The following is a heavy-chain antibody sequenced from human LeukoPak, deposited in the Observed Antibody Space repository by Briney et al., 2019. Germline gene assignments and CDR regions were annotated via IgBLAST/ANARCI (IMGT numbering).Heavy chain of an antibody. J-gene: IGHJ6*03. CDR2: ISAYNENT. V-gene: IGHV1-18*01. Sequence: GASVKVSCKASGYTFSSYGISWVRQAPRQGLERMGWISAYNENTNYAQRLQGRVTMTTDTSTSTGYMELRSLRSDDTAVYHCAVRYCFSTGCYGYYYMDVWGKGTTVTVSS. CDR1: GYTFSSYG. CDR3: AVRYCFSTGCYGYYYMDV. D-gene: IGHD2-2*01.